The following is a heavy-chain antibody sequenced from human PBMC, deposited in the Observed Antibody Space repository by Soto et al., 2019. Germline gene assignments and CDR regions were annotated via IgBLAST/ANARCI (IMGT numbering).Heavy chain of an antibody. CDR3: ARGKWTQKYYGY. J-gene: IGHJ4*02. D-gene: IGHD3-3*01. CDR2: INHSVST. Sequence: PSETLSLTCAVYGGSFSGYYWSWIRQPPGKGLEWIGEINHSVSTNYNPSLKSRVTISVDTSKNQFSLKLSSVTAADTAVYYCARGKWTQKYYGYWGQGTLVTVSS. CDR1: GGSFSGYY. V-gene: IGHV4-34*01.